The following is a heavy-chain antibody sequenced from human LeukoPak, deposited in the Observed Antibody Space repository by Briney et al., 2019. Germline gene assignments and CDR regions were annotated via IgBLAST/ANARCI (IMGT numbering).Heavy chain of an antibody. CDR3: AFGGYSSSSPFDY. V-gene: IGHV3-11*01. Sequence: PGGSLRLSCAASGFTFSDYYMSWIRQAPGKGLEWVSYISSSGSTIYYADSVKGRFTISRDNAKNSLYLQMNSLRADDTALYYCAFGGYSSSSPFDYWGQGTLVTVSS. CDR1: GFTFSDYY. CDR2: ISSSGSTI. J-gene: IGHJ4*02. D-gene: IGHD6-6*01.